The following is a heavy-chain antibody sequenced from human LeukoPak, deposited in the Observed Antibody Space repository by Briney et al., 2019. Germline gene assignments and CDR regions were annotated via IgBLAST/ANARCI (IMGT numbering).Heavy chain of an antibody. V-gene: IGHV4-39*01. CDR3: ARQQYYDSSGYFPIDY. CDR1: GGSISSSSYY. J-gene: IGHJ4*02. Sequence: SETLSLTCTVSGGSISSSSYYWGWIRQPPGKGLGWIGSIYYSGSTYYNPSLKSRVTISVDTSKNQSSLKLSSVTAADTAVYYCARQQYYDSSGYFPIDYWGQGTLVTVSS. D-gene: IGHD3-22*01. CDR2: IYYSGST.